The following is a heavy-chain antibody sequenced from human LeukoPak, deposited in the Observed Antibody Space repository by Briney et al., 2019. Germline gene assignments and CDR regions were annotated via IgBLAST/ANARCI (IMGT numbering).Heavy chain of an antibody. CDR3: ARGRSGGDWFDS. Sequence: PSETLSLTCTVFGGSISTYYWTWIRQPPGKGLEWIGYNHYTGSTNHNPPLKSRVTMSVDTSKNQFSLKLSSVTAADTAVYYCARGRSGGDWFDSWGQGTLVTVSS. CDR2: NHYTGST. D-gene: IGHD3-10*01. CDR1: GGSISTYY. J-gene: IGHJ5*01. V-gene: IGHV4-59*01.